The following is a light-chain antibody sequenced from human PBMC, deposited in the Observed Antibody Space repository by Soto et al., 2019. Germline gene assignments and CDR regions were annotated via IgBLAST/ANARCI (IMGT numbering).Light chain of an antibody. Sequence: QSVLTQPASVSGSPGQSITISCTGTSSDVGGYNYVSWYQQHPGKAPKLTIYDVSNRPSGASNRFSGSKSGNTASLTISGLQAEDEADYYCSSYTSSSTLDYVFGTGTKVTVL. J-gene: IGLJ1*01. V-gene: IGLV2-14*01. CDR2: DVS. CDR3: SSYTSSSTLDYV. CDR1: SSDVGGYNY.